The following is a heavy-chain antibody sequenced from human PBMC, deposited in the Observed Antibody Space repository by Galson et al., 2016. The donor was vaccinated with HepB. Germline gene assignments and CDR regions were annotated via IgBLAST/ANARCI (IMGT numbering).Heavy chain of an antibody. CDR1: GFTFSSYW. D-gene: IGHD4-23*01. CDR2: ISTDGSST. J-gene: IGHJ6*02. CDR3: ARNPYSGPRYYYGLDV. Sequence: SLRLSCAASGFTFSSYWMHWVRQAPGKGLMWVSHISTDGSSTRYADSVKGRFTISRDNAKNTLYLQMRSLRAEDSAMYFCARNPYSGPRYYYGLDVWGRGTMVTVSS. V-gene: IGHV3-74*01.